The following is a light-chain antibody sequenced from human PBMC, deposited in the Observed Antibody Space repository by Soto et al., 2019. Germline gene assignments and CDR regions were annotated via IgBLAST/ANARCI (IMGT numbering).Light chain of an antibody. V-gene: IGKV3-11*01. CDR2: DAS. CDR3: QVRDVWPS. J-gene: IGKJ1*01. CDR1: QSVITS. Sequence: IVLTQSPATLSLSPGERAALSCRASQSVITSLAWYQHKSGQAPRLFIYDASKRAPGIPARFSGSGSGTGFTLTISSLEPEDLEVYYCQVRDVWPSFGQGTKV.